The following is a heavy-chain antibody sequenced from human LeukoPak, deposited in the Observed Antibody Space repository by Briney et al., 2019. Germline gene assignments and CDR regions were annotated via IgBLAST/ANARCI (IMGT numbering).Heavy chain of an antibody. CDR3: ARLHCGGDCYIGY. Sequence: SSETLSLTCTVSGGSISNYYWSWIRQPPGKGLEWIGYIYYSGSTNYNPSLKSRVTISVDTSKNQFSLKLSSVTAADTAVYYCARLHCGGDCYIGYWGQGTLVTVSS. J-gene: IGHJ4*02. D-gene: IGHD2-21*02. CDR2: IYYSGST. V-gene: IGHV4-59*08. CDR1: GGSISNYY.